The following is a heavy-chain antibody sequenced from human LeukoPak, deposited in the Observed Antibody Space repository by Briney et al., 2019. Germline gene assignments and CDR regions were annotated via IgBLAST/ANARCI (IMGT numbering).Heavy chain of an antibody. V-gene: IGHV3-23*01. J-gene: IGHJ4*02. CDR2: ITVGATT. Sequence: TGGSLRLSCAASGFTFGSSAMGWVRQTPEKGLAWVSTITVGATTYYTDSVKGRFTISRDNFRNTLYLQMNSLRAEDTAVYYCMKGTSAGNKGGDYWGQGTLVIVSS. CDR3: MKGTSAGNKGGDY. D-gene: IGHD6-13*01. CDR1: GFTFGSSA.